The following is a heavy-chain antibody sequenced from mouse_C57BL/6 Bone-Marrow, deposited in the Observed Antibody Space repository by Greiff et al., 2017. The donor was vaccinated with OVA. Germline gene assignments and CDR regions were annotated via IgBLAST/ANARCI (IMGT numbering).Heavy chain of an antibody. D-gene: IGHD3-2*02. V-gene: IGHV1-81*01. Sequence: QVQLKESGAELARPGASVKLSCKASGYTFTSYGISWVKQRTGQGLEWIGEIYPRSGNTYYNEKFKGKATLTADKSSSTAYMELRSLTSEDSAVYFCAREGETAQATAWFAYWGQGTLVTVSA. CDR3: AREGETAQATAWFAY. CDR2: IYPRSGNT. CDR1: GYTFTSYG. J-gene: IGHJ3*01.